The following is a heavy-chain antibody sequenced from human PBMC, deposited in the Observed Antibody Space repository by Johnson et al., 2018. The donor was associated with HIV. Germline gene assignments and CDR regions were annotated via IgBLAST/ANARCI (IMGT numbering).Heavy chain of an antibody. Sequence: MQLVESGGGVVQPGRSLRLSCAASGFTFSSYGMHWVRQAPGKGLEWVAVISYDGSNKYHADSVKGRFTISRDNSKNTLYLQMNSLRAEDTAVYYCAKGRSPRIQLRTWAFDIWGQGTMVIVSS. CDR1: GFTFSSYG. D-gene: IGHD5-18*01. J-gene: IGHJ3*02. V-gene: IGHV3-30*18. CDR3: AKGRSPRIQLRTWAFDI. CDR2: ISYDGSNK.